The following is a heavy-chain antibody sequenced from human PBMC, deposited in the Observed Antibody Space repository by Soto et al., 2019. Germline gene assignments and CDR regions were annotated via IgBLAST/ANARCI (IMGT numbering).Heavy chain of an antibody. D-gene: IGHD3-22*01. CDR3: ARLPPPYDSSGYYLDY. CDR2: IYYSGST. CDR1: GGSISSSSYY. Sequence: QLQLQESGPGLVKPSETLSLTCTVSGGSISSSSYYWGWIRQPPGKGLEWIGSIYYSGSTYYNPSLKSRFTISVDTSKNQFALKLSSGTAADTAVYYCARLPPPYDSSGYYLDYWGQGTLVTVSS. V-gene: IGHV4-39*01. J-gene: IGHJ4*02.